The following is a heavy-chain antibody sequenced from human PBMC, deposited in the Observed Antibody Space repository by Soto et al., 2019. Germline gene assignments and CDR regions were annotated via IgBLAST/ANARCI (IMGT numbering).Heavy chain of an antibody. J-gene: IGHJ6*02. CDR2: ISAHNGDT. V-gene: IGHV1-18*01. CDR3: ARFYIVGPAMLYGMAV. CDR1: GYNFTRFG. D-gene: IGHD1-26*01. Sequence: GASVNVSCKASGYNFTRFGISWVRHAPGQGLEWMGWISAHNGDTNYVQKFQGRVTMTTDTSTRTTYMELRSLRYDDTAVYYCARFYIVGPAMLYGMAVWGQGTTVTVSS.